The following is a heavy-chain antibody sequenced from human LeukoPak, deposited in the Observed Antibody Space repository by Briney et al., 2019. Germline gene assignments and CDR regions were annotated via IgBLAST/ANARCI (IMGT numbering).Heavy chain of an antibody. CDR3: ARATGGVDY. D-gene: IGHD3-10*01. Sequence: GGSLRLSCAASGFTFRTYAMSWVRQAPGKGLEWVSAVRGSGSDTYYADSVKGRFTISRDNSKNTLYLQMNSLRAEDTAVHYCARATGGVDYWGQGTLVTVSS. CDR1: GFTFRTYA. V-gene: IGHV3-23*01. CDR2: VRGSGSDT. J-gene: IGHJ4*02.